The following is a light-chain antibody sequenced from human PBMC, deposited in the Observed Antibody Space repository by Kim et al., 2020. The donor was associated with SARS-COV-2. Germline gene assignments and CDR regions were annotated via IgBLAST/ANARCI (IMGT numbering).Light chain of an antibody. V-gene: IGLV3-21*04. J-gene: IGLJ3*02. CDR2: YDS. CDR3: QVWDSSSDHWV. CDR1: NIGSKG. Sequence: APGKTARITCGGNNIGSKGVHWYQQKPGQAPVLVIYYDSDRPSGIPERFSGSNSGNTATLTISRVEAGDEADYYCQVWDSSSDHWVFGGGTKLTVL.